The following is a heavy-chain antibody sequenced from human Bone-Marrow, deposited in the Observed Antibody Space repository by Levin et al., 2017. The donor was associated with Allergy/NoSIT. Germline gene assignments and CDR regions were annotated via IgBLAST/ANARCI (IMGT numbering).Heavy chain of an antibody. CDR3: TRDPFYRSGWSPPFYFDY. Sequence: QPGGSLRLSCTTSGFTFGDYAMSWFRHTPGKGLEWVGFIRSRAYGGTAEYAASVKGRFTISRDDSNSTAYLQVNSLRTEDTAMYYCTRDPFYRSGWSPPFYFDYWGQGTLVTVSS. V-gene: IGHV3-49*03. CDR2: IRSRAYGGTA. D-gene: IGHD6-19*01. CDR1: GFTFGDYA. J-gene: IGHJ4*02.